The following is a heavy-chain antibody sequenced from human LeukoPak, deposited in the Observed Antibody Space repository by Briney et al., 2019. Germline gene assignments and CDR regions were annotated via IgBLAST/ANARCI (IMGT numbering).Heavy chain of an antibody. CDR3: ARHEYSGSYYGLSWFDP. V-gene: IGHV4-39*01. J-gene: IGHJ5*02. D-gene: IGHD1-26*01. Sequence: SETLSLTCTVSGGSISSSGYYWGWIRQPPGKGLEWIASIYYSGSTYYNPSLKSRVTISVDTFKNQLSLKLSSLTAADTAVYYCARHEYSGSYYGLSWFDPWGQGTLVTVSS. CDR2: IYYSGST. CDR1: GGSISSSGYY.